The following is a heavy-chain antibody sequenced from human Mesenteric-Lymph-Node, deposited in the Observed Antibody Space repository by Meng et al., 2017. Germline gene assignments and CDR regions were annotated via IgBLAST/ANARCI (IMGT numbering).Heavy chain of an antibody. Sequence: GGSLRLSCAASGFTVSSNYMSWVRQAPGKGLEWVSAISDTGGHVHYADAVRGRFTNSRDNGKNSLYLQMNSLRAEDTAVYYCARDRYYYDSSGYFGYDAFDIWGQGTMVTVSS. J-gene: IGHJ3*02. CDR2: ISDTGGHV. CDR3: ARDRYYYDSSGYFGYDAFDI. CDR1: GFTVSSNY. D-gene: IGHD3-22*01. V-gene: IGHV3-21*04.